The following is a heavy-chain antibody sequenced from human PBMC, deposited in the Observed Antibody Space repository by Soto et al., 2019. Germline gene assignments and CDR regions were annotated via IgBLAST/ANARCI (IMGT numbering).Heavy chain of an antibody. Sequence: SLRLSCAASGFKFSDSWMHWVRQAPGKGLVWVSRIHPDGSMTHYADSVKGRFTTSRDNVKNTVFLQLSSLRAEDTAIYYCVRAIRSGDSWGKETLVTVSS. CDR1: GFKFSDSW. CDR3: VRAIRSGDS. CDR2: IHPDGSMT. D-gene: IGHD3-3*01. V-gene: IGHV3-74*01. J-gene: IGHJ5*01.